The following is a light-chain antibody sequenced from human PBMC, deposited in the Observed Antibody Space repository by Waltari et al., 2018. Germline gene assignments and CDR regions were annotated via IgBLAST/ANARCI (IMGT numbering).Light chain of an antibody. Sequence: DIVMTQSPDSLSVSLGERDTLNCKSSQSLLSSANSNNYLSWYQQRPGQPPKLLISWASTRESGVPDRFSGSGSGTDFTLTISSLQAEDLAIYYCQQYYTIPWTFGQATKVDIK. CDR3: QQYYTIPWT. CDR1: QSLLSSANSNNY. J-gene: IGKJ1*01. V-gene: IGKV4-1*01. CDR2: WAS.